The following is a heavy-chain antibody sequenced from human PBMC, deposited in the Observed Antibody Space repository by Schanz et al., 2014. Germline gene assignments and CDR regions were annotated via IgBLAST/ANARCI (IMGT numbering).Heavy chain of an antibody. Sequence: EVQLVESGGGLAQPGGSLRLSCAASGITFSGYSMNWVRQAPGKGLEWVSAISGSGGSTVYADSVKGRFTISRDNSKNTLYLQMNSLRAEDTAVYYCAKDQGSYGSGSYSYFDYWGQGTLVTVSS. J-gene: IGHJ4*02. CDR1: GITFSGYS. CDR3: AKDQGSYGSGSYSYFDY. CDR2: ISGSGGST. V-gene: IGHV3-23*04. D-gene: IGHD3-10*01.